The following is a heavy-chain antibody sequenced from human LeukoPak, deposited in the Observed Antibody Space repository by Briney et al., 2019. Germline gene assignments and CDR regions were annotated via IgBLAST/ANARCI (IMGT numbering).Heavy chain of an antibody. CDR3: ARVYCSGGSCSNWFDP. CDR1: GDSVPSSSAA. Sequence: SQTLSLTCAISGDSVPSSSAAWNWIRQSPSRGLEWLGRTYYRSKWYNDYAVSVKSRITINPDTSKNQFSLQLNSVTPEDTAVYYCARVYCSGGSCSNWFDPWGQGTLVTVSS. D-gene: IGHD2-15*01. V-gene: IGHV6-1*01. CDR2: TYYRSKWYN. J-gene: IGHJ5*02.